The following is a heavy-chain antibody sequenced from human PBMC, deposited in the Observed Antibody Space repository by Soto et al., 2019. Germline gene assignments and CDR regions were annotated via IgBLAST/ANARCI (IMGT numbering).Heavy chain of an antibody. CDR1: GFTFSSYA. Sequence: QVQLVESGGGVVQPGRSLRLSCAASGFTFSSYAMHWVRQAPGKGLEWVAVISYDGSNKYYADSVKGRFAISRDNSKNSLDLQMNSLRAEDTAVYYCARAPIAVAGVDYWGQGTLVTVSS. CDR2: ISYDGSNK. D-gene: IGHD6-19*01. J-gene: IGHJ4*02. V-gene: IGHV3-30*09. CDR3: ARAPIAVAGVDY.